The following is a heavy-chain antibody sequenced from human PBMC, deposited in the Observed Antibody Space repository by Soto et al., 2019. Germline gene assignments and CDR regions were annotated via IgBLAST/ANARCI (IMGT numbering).Heavy chain of an antibody. D-gene: IGHD3-22*01. CDR2: ISAYTGNS. Sequence: QVQLVQSGPEVKQPGASVKVSCKASGYTFFTYGVTWVRQAPGQGLEWMGWISAYTGNSNYAHHIQGRLTLTTESSTSTAYMELRILISDDTAVYYCARDYGTYYDISVPRHYSHAMDVWGQGTTVTVS. CDR1: GYTFFTYG. V-gene: IGHV1-18*04. CDR3: ARDYGTYYDISVPRHYSHAMDV. J-gene: IGHJ6*02.